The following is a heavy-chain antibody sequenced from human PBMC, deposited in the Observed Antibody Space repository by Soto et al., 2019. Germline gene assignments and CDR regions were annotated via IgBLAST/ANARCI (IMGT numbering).Heavy chain of an antibody. CDR1: GFSFSTYG. J-gene: IGHJ4*02. CDR2: VSGGSGTT. V-gene: IGHV3-23*01. CDR3: AKWNGYGDH. D-gene: IGHD1-1*01. Sequence: EVQLLESGGGLVQPGGSLRLSCAVSGFSFSTYGVTWVRQAPGKGLEWVSGVSGGSGTTHYADSVKGRFTITGDTSKNTVYLQMNSLRVEDTAVYYCAKWNGYGDHWGQGTLDTVSS.